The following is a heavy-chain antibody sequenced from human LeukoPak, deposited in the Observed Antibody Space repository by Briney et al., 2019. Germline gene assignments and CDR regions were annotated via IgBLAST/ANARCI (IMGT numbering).Heavy chain of an antibody. V-gene: IGHV3-23*01. CDR1: GFTFSSYA. D-gene: IGHD3-22*01. Sequence: GGSLRLSCAASGFTFSSYAMNWVRQAPGKGLEWVSVISGSGTYYADSVKGRFSISRDNSKNTLYLQMTSLRAEDTAIYYCAKDRGFNYYDSSGYRGPWWGQGTLVTVSA. J-gene: IGHJ4*02. CDR3: AKDRGFNYYDSSGYRGPW. CDR2: ISGSGT.